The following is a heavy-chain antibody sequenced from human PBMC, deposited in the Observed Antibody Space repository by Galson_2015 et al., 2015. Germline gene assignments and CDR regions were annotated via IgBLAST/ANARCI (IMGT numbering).Heavy chain of an antibody. D-gene: IGHD3-10*01. J-gene: IGHJ6*02. CDR3: AREYMYYYGSGSYYSDYYYGMDV. CDR2: ISAYNGNT. Sequence: SVKVSCKASGYTFTSYGISWVRQAPGQGLEWMGWISAYNGNTNYAQKLQGRVTMTTDTSTSTAYMELRSLRSDDTAVYYCAREYMYYYGSGSYYSDYYYGMDVWGQGTTVTVSS. V-gene: IGHV1-18*04. CDR1: GYTFTSYG.